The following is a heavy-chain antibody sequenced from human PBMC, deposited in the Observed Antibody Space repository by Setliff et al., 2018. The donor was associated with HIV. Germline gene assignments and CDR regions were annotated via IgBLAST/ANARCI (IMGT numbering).Heavy chain of an antibody. Sequence: GASVKVSCKASGYTFTSYYMHWVRQDPGQGLEWMGIINPSGGSTSYAQKLQGRVTMTRDTSTRTVYMELSSMRSEDTAVYYCARGSCRTISCSLRVGNDAFDIWGQGTMVTVSS. V-gene: IGHV1-46*01. D-gene: IGHD2-2*01. J-gene: IGHJ3*02. CDR3: ARGSCRTISCSLRVGNDAFDI. CDR2: INPSGGST. CDR1: GYTFTSYY.